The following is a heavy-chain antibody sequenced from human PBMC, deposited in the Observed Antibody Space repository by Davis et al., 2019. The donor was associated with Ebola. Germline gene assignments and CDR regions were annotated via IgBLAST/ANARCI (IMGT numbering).Heavy chain of an antibody. CDR3: AREGGYSSSWYGGAFDI. CDR2: IIPILGIA. CDR1: GGTFSSYT. V-gene: IGHV1-69*04. Sequence: AASVKVSCKASGGTFSSYTISWVRQAPGQGLEWMGRIIPILGIANYAQKFQGRVTITADKSTSTAYMELSSLRSEDTAVYYCAREGGYSSSWYGGAFDIWGQGTMVTVSS. D-gene: IGHD6-13*01. J-gene: IGHJ3*02.